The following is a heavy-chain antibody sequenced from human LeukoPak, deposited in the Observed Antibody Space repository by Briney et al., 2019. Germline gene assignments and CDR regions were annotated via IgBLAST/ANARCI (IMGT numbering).Heavy chain of an antibody. CDR2: IYHSRRT. J-gene: IGHJ4*01. Sequence: ASETLSLTCAVSGGSISSTSWYSWVRPPPGKGLEWIGEIYHSRRTNYKASLKSRVTISLDKSKNQFSLKLTSVTAADTAVYYCASLLGPLSYNFGFARDYWGQGTLVTVSS. D-gene: IGHD5-18*01. CDR1: GGSISSTSW. V-gene: IGHV4-4*02. CDR3: ASLLGPLSYNFGFARDY.